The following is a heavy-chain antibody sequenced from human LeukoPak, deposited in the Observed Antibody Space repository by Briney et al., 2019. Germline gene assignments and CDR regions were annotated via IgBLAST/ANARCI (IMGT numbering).Heavy chain of an antibody. CDR1: GFTFSSYG. J-gene: IGHJ6*02. D-gene: IGHD2/OR15-2a*01. CDR3: ARDFSMRGGGGGYGMDV. CDR2: IWYDGSNK. V-gene: IGHV3-33*01. Sequence: GRSLRLSCAASGFTFSSYGMHWVRQAPGKGLEWVAVIWYDGSNKYYADSVKGRFTISRDNSKNTLYLQMNSLRAEDTAVYYFARDFSMRGGGGGYGMDVWGQGTTVTVSS.